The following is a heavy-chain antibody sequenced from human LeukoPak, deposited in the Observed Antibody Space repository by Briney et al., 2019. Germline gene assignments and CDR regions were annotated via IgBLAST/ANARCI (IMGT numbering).Heavy chain of an antibody. V-gene: IGHV3-23*01. CDR2: ISDSGANT. J-gene: IGHJ4*02. Sequence: PGGSLRLSCAVSGFSFSSYAMAWVRQAPGKGLEWVSAISDSGANTYYVDSVKGRFTVSRDNSKNTLYLQMNSLRAEDTAVYYCAKDSGSFDFWGQGTLVTVSS. CDR3: AKDSGSFDF. CDR1: GFSFSSYA. D-gene: IGHD1-26*01.